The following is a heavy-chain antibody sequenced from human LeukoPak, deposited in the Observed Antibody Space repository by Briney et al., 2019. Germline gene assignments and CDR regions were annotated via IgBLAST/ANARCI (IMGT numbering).Heavy chain of an antibody. CDR3: ARVVTIFGVVISDAFDI. D-gene: IGHD3-3*01. J-gene: IGHJ3*02. V-gene: IGHV4-34*01. Sequence: PSETLSLTCAVYGGSFSGCYWSWIRQPPGKGLEWIGEINHSGSTNYNPSLKSRVTISVDTSKNQFSLKLSSVTAADTAVYYCARVVTIFGVVISDAFDIWGQGTMVTVSS. CDR2: INHSGST. CDR1: GGSFSGCY.